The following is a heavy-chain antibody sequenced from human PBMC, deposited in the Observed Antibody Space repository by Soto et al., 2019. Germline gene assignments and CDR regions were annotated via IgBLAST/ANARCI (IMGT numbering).Heavy chain of an antibody. Sequence: QVQLVESGGGLVKPGGSLRLSCAASGFTFSDYYMSWIRQAPGKGLEWVSYISSSSSYTNYADSVKGRFTISRDNAKNSLYLQMSSLRADDTAVYYCARDHHRYSGYDYVEHWGQGTLVTVSS. D-gene: IGHD5-12*01. CDR3: ARDHHRYSGYDYVEH. CDR1: GFTFSDYY. J-gene: IGHJ4*02. CDR2: ISSSSSYT. V-gene: IGHV3-11*05.